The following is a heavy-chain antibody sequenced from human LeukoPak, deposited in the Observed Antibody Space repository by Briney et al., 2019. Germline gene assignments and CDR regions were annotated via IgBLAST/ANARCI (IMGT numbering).Heavy chain of an antibody. CDR2: MYYSGST. CDR3: ARPYYYDSRIDP. V-gene: IGHV4-30-4*01. Sequence: SETLSLTCTVSGGSITSGDYYWSWIRQPPGKGLEWIAYMYYSGSTYYNPSFKSRVTMSADTSKNQFSLKLSSVTAADTAVYYCARPYYYDSRIDPWGQGTLVTVSS. D-gene: IGHD3-22*01. J-gene: IGHJ5*02. CDR1: GGSITSGDYY.